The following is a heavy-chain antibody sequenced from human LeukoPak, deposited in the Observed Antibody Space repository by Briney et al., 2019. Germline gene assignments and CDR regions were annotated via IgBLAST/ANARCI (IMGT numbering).Heavy chain of an antibody. Sequence: ASVKVSCKASGYTFISYGISWVRQAPGQGLEWMGWISAYNGNTNYVQKLQGRVTMTTDTSTSTAYMELRSLRSDDTAVYYCARDNKGVILGVPGYWGQGTLVTVSS. D-gene: IGHD3-3*01. CDR3: ARDNKGVILGVPGY. CDR2: ISAYNGNT. CDR1: GYTFISYG. V-gene: IGHV1-18*01. J-gene: IGHJ4*02.